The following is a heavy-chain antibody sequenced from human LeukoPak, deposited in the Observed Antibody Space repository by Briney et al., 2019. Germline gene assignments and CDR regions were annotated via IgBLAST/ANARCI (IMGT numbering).Heavy chain of an antibody. J-gene: IGHJ4*02. V-gene: IGHV1-2*02. D-gene: IGHD1-26*01. Sequence: GASVTVSCKASGYTFTDYYMHWVRQAPGQGLEWMGWINPNSGGTNYAQKFQGRVTMTRDTSISTAYMELSSLRSDDTAMYHCARSYSGFGYALHDYWGQGTLVTVSS. CDR1: GYTFTDYY. CDR2: INPNSGGT. CDR3: ARSYSGFGYALHDY.